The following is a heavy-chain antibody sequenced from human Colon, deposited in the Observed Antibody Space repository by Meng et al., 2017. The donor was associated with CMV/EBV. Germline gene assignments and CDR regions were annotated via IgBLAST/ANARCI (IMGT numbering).Heavy chain of an antibody. CDR3: ASFTPRTLYFDWLLSPYYYGMDV. D-gene: IGHD3-9*01. V-gene: IGHV1-8*01. Sequence: ASVKVSCKASGYTFTSYDINWVRQATGQGREWMGWMNPNSGNTGYAQKFQGRVTMTRNTSISTAYMELRSLRSEDTAVYYCASFTPRTLYFDWLLSPYYYGMDVWGQGTTVTVSS. J-gene: IGHJ6*02. CDR1: GYTFTSYD. CDR2: MNPNSGNT.